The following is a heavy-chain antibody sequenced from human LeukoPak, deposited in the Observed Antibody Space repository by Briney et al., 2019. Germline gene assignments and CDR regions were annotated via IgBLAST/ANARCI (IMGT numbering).Heavy chain of an antibody. CDR2: INWNGGST. D-gene: IGHD6-13*01. J-gene: IGHJ6*03. CDR3: ARADSSSSWYEGYYYYYYMDV. V-gene: IGHV3-20*04. CDR1: GFTFDDYG. Sequence: GGYLRLSCAASGFTFDDYGMSWVRQAPGKGLEWVSGINWNGGSTGYADSVKGRFTISRDNAKNSLNLQMNILRAEDTALYYCARADSSSSWYEGYYYYYYMDVWGKGTTVTVSS.